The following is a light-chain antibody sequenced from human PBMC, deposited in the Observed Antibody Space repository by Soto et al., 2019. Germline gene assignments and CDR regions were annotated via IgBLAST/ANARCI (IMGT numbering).Light chain of an antibody. CDR1: QSVSSSY. CDR2: GAS. V-gene: IGKV3-20*01. J-gene: IGKJ1*01. Sequence: EIVLTQSPGTQSLSPGERATLSCRASQSVSSSYLAWYQQKPGQTPRLLIYGASSRATGIPDRFSGGGSGTDFTLTISRLEPEDFAVYYCQQCGSSPRTFGQGTKVEIK. CDR3: QQCGSSPRT.